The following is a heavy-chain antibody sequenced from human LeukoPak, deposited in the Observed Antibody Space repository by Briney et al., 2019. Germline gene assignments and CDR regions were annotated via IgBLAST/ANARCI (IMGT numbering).Heavy chain of an antibody. Sequence: SETLSLTCTVSGASISTYYWSWIRQPPGRGLEWIGYCHYSGSTSYNPSLKSRLMISVDTSKNQFSLKLSSVTAADTAVYYCARDQALGPSRIPDGLFDPWGQGTLVTVSS. CDR1: GASISTYY. D-gene: IGHD2-15*01. CDR2: CHYSGST. CDR3: ARDQALGPSRIPDGLFDP. J-gene: IGHJ5*02. V-gene: IGHV4-59*12.